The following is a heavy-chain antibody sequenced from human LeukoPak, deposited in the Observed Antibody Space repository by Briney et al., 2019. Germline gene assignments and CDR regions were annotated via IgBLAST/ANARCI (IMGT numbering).Heavy chain of an antibody. J-gene: IGHJ4*02. CDR1: GFTFSSYS. CDR3: RAGGFTAMVIYATDPFDY. V-gene: IGHV3-21*01. Sequence: GGSLRPSCAASGFTFSSYSMNWVRQAPGKGLEWVSSISSSSSYIYYADSVKGRFTISRDNAKYSLYLQMNSLRAEDTAVYYCRAGGFTAMVIYATDPFDYWGQGTLVTVSS. CDR2: ISSSSSYI. D-gene: IGHD5-18*01.